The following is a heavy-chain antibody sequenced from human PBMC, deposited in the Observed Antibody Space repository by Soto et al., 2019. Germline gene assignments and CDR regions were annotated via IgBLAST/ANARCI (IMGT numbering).Heavy chain of an antibody. Sequence: QVQLVQSGAEVKKPGSSVKVSCKASGGTFSSYAISWVRQAPGQGLEWMGGIIPIFGTANYAQKFQGRVTITADESTSTAYMELSSLRSEDTAVYYCARASTPPTPPPPYYYGMDVWGQGTTVTVSS. CDR2: IIPIFGTA. CDR1: GGTFSSYA. CDR3: ARASTPPTPPPPYYYGMDV. V-gene: IGHV1-69*01. J-gene: IGHJ6*02.